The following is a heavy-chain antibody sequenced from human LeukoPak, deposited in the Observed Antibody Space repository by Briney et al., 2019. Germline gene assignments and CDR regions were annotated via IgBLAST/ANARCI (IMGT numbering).Heavy chain of an antibody. D-gene: IGHD1-26*01. CDR1: GFSFSTYG. CDR2: IRHDGSSK. J-gene: IGHJ3*02. CDR3: ARDLHSGSYEDAFDI. V-gene: IGHV3-30*02. Sequence: GGSLRLSCVASGFSFSTYGMHWVRQAPGKGLEWVAFIRHDGSSKYYADSVKGRFTISRDNAENSLYLQMNSLRAEDTAVYYCARDLHSGSYEDAFDIWGQGTMVTVSS.